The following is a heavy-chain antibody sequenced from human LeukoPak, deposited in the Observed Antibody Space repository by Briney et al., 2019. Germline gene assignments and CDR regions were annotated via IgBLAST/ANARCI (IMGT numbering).Heavy chain of an antibody. CDR2: INPNSGGT. J-gene: IGHJ5*02. Sequence: GASVNVSFKASGYTFTVYYMHWVRQAPGQGREWMGWINPNSGGTNYAQKFQGRVTMTRDTSISTAYMELSRLRSDDTALYYCARVFGRGYQLLSNWFDPWGQGTLVTVSS. D-gene: IGHD2-2*01. V-gene: IGHV1-2*02. CDR3: ARVFGRGYQLLSNWFDP. CDR1: GYTFTVYY.